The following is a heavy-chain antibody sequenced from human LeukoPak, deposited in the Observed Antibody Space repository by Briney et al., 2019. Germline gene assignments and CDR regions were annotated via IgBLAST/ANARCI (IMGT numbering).Heavy chain of an antibody. D-gene: IGHD5-12*01. CDR1: DGSISRDIYN. CDR3: ASIRVDSGYDSFDC. CDR2: IDYSGST. Sequence: SETLSLTCTVSDGSISRDIYNWAWIRQPPGKGLDRIGSIDYSGSTYYNPSLRGRVTISVDTSKNQFSLRLSSVTAADTAVYYCASIRVDSGYDSFDCWGQGTLVTVSS. J-gene: IGHJ4*02. V-gene: IGHV4-39*01.